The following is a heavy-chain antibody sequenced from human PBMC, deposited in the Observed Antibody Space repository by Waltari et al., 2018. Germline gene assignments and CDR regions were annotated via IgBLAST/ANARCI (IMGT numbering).Heavy chain of an antibody. V-gene: IGHV1-69*12. CDR2: FIPRFGTT. CDR3: ARSYYYDRRANYPSLGAFDS. CDR1: GDTFRRYA. Sequence: QVQLVQSGAEVKKPGSSVKVSCKASGDTFRRYAISWVRQAPGQGLGWMGGFIPRFGTTNYAQKFQGRVTMTADEPTSTAYVELSSLKSEDTAVYFCARSYYYDRRANYPSLGAFDSWGQGTLVTVSS. D-gene: IGHD3-22*01. J-gene: IGHJ4*02.